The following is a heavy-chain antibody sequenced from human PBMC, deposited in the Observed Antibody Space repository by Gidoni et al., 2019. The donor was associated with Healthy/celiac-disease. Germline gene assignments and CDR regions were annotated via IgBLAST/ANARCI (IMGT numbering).Heavy chain of an antibody. J-gene: IGHJ3*02. V-gene: IGHV4-59*11. D-gene: IGHD3-22*01. Sequence: QVQLQESGPGLVNPAATLSLTCTASGGSISSHYWSWFRQPPGKGLDWIGYIYYSGSTNYNPSLKSRVTISVDTSKNQFSLNLSSVTAADTAVYYCARDGWAYYFDSSGYYPDAFDIWGQGTMVTVSS. CDR2: IYYSGST. CDR1: GGSISSHY. CDR3: ARDGWAYYFDSSGYYPDAFDI.